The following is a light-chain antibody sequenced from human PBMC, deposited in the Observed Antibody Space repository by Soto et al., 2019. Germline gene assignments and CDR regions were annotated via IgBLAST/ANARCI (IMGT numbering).Light chain of an antibody. V-gene: IGLV1-51*01. Sequence: QSVLTQPPSVSAAPGEKVSISCSGGSSNIGSNYVSWYQQLPGAAPKLLIYDNNKRPSGTPDRFSGSTSGTSATLGITGLQTGDEADYYCGTWDSSLPVSVVFGGGTKLTVL. CDR2: DNN. J-gene: IGLJ2*01. CDR3: GTWDSSLPVSVV. CDR1: SSNIGSNY.